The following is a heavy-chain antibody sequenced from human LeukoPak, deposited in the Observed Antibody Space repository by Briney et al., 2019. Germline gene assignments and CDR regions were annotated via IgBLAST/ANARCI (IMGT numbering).Heavy chain of an antibody. CDR2: LYSGGST. Sequence: GGSLRLSCAASGFSVGSNYMSWVRLAPGKGLEWVSLLYSGGSTYYADSVKDRFIISRDNSKNTLYLQMHSLRAEDTAVYYCARVETGWFDSWGQGALVTVSS. CDR1: GFSVGSNY. D-gene: IGHD1-14*01. J-gene: IGHJ5*01. CDR3: ARVETGWFDS. V-gene: IGHV3-53*01.